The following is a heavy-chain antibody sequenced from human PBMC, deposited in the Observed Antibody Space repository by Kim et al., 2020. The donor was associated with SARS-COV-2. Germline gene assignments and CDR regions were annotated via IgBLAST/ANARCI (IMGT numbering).Heavy chain of an antibody. CDR1: GFTFSSYG. D-gene: IGHD3-10*01. V-gene: IGHV3-33*06. CDR3: AKDGGGNYYGSGSYPEFDY. CDR2: IWYDGSNK. J-gene: IGHJ4*02. Sequence: GGSLRLSCAASGFTFSSYGMHWVRQAPGKGLEWVAVIWYDGSNKYYADSVKGRFTISRDNSKNTLYLQMNSLRAEDTAVYYCAKDGGGNYYGSGSYPEFDYWGQGTLVTVSS.